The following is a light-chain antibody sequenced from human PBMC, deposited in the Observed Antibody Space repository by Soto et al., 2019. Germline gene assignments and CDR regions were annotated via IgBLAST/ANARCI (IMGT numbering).Light chain of an antibody. J-gene: IGKJ2*01. CDR2: AAS. V-gene: IGKV1-8*01. Sequence: AIRLTQSPSSFSESTGDRVTITCRASQGISSYLAWYQQKPGKAPKLLIYAASTLQSGVPSRFSGSGSGTDFTLTISCLQSEDFATYYCQQYYSYPSFGQG. CDR1: QGISSY. CDR3: QQYYSYPS.